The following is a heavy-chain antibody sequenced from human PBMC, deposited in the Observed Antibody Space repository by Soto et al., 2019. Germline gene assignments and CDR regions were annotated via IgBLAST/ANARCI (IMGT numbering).Heavy chain of an antibody. CDR3: TRVLGGFCNDIGCYSRDY. J-gene: IGHJ4*02. Sequence: GASVKVSCKASGYTFTTYGISWVRQAPGQGLEWLGWINTHNGNTTYAQNFKGRVTMTTDTSTSTVHLELRSLRSDDTAMYYCTRVLGGFCNDIGCYSRDYWGRGTLVTVSS. D-gene: IGHD2-15*01. CDR2: INTHNGNT. V-gene: IGHV1-18*01. CDR1: GYTFTTYG.